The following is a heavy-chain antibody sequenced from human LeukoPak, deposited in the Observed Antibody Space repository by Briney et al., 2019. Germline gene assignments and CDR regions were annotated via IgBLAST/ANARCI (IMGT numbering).Heavy chain of an antibody. CDR2: VNGDGSST. J-gene: IGHJ4*02. Sequence: GGSLRLSCAASGFTFSSYWMRWVRQAPGKGLVWVARVNGDGSSTTYADSVKGRFTVSRDNAKKALYLQMNSLGAEDTAVYYCAVKGGYNDWDAPFDYWGQGTLVTVSS. D-gene: IGHD5-12*01. CDR1: GFTFSSYW. V-gene: IGHV3-74*01. CDR3: AVKGGYNDWDAPFDY.